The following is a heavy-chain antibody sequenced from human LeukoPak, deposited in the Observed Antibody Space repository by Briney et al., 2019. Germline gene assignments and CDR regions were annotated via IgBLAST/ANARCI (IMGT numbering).Heavy chain of an antibody. CDR2: ISAYNGNT. CDR1: GYTFTGYY. V-gene: IGHV1-18*04. J-gene: IGHJ4*02. Sequence: ASVKVSCKASGYTFTGYYMHWVRQAPGQGLEWMGWISAYNGNTNYAQKLQGRVTMTTDTSTSTAYMELRSLRSDDTAVYYCARDLRGGQWLPLFDYWGQGTLVTVSS. CDR3: ARDLRGGQWLPLFDY. D-gene: IGHD6-19*01.